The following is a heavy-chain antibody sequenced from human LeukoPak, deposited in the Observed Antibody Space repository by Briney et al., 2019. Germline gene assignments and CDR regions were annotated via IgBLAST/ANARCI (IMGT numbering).Heavy chain of an antibody. J-gene: IGHJ4*02. CDR3: ARSAVEGYFDY. CDR1: GGSISRYY. Sequence: SETLSLTCTVSGGSISRYYWSWIRQPPGKGLEWIGYIYYSGSTNYNPSLKSRVTISVDTSKNQFSLKLSSVTAADTAVYYCARSAVEGYFDYWGQGTLVTVSS. D-gene: IGHD6-19*01. CDR2: IYYSGST. V-gene: IGHV4-59*01.